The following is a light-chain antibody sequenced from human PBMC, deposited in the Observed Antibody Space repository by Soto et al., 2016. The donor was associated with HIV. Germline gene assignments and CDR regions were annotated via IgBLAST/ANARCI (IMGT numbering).Light chain of an antibody. V-gene: IGKV1-5*03. CDR2: KAS. Sequence: DIQMTQSPSTLSASVGDRVTITCRASQSISSWLAWYQQKPGKAPKLLIYKASTLESGVPSRFSGSGSGTEFTLTISSLQPDDFATYHCQQYNSYPWTFGQGTQGGNQT. J-gene: IGKJ1*01. CDR3: QQYNSYPWT. CDR1: QSISSW.